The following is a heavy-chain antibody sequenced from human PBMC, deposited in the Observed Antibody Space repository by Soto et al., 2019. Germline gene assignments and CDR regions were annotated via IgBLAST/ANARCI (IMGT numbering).Heavy chain of an antibody. CDR2: IKQDGSEK. D-gene: IGHD5-12*01. J-gene: IGHJ4*02. CDR3: ATSGGGWLQPPV. Sequence: LRLSCAAPGFTFRSNWMSWVRQAPGKGLEWVANIKQDGSEKYYVDSVKGRFTISRDNAKNSLYLQMNSLRAEDTAVYYCATSGGGWLQPPVWGQGTLVTVSS. V-gene: IGHV3-7*03. CDR1: GFTFRSNW.